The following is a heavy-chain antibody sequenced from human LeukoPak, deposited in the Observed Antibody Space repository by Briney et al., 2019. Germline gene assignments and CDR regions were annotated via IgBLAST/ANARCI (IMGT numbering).Heavy chain of an antibody. Sequence: ASVKVSCKASGYTFTSYGISWVRQAPGQGLEWMGWISAYNGNTNYAQKLQGRVTMTTDTSTSTAYMELRSLRSDDTAVYYCARESGSSSSVPHYYYYYYMDVWGKGTTVTVSS. CDR3: ARESGSSSSVPHYYYYYYMDV. D-gene: IGHD6-6*01. V-gene: IGHV1-18*01. J-gene: IGHJ6*03. CDR2: ISAYNGNT. CDR1: GYTFTSYG.